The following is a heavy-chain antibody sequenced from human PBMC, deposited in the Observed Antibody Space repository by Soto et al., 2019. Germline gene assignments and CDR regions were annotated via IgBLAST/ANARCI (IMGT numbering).Heavy chain of an antibody. CDR3: ARGRIPATFVTSVRRWFDP. D-gene: IGHD3-16*01. CDR1: GGSFSGYY. CDR2: INHSGST. Sequence: QVQLQQWGAGLLKPSETLSLTCAVYGGSFSGYYWSWIRQPPGKGLEWIGEINHSGSTNYIPSLKSRVTISVDTSKNQFSLKLSSVTAADTAVYYCARGRIPATFVTSVRRWFDPWGQGTLVTVSS. V-gene: IGHV4-34*01. J-gene: IGHJ5*02.